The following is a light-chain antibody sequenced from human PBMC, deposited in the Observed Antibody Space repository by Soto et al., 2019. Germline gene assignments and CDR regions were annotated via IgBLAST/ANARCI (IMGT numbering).Light chain of an antibody. CDR1: SSDVGGYNY. Sequence: QSVLTQPASVSGSPGQSITISCTGTSSDVGGYNYVSWYQQHPGKAPKFMIYDVSNRPSGVSNRFSGSKSGNTASLTTSGLQAEDEADYYCSSYTTSNTRQIVFGTGP. CDR2: DVS. V-gene: IGLV2-14*01. J-gene: IGLJ1*01. CDR3: SSYTTSNTRQIV.